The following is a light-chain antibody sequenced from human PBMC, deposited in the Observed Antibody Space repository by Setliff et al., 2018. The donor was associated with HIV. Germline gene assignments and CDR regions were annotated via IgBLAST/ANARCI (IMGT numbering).Light chain of an antibody. CDR1: LRDIGNYNS. V-gene: IGLV2-14*03. CDR3: SSFTTSKTLE. J-gene: IGLJ3*02. Sequence: GSLRDIGNYNSVSWYQQHPGEVPKLIMYTVSQRPSGVSDRFSGSKSDNTASLTISGLQTEDEADYYCSSFTTSKTLEFGGGTKVTVL. CDR2: TVS.